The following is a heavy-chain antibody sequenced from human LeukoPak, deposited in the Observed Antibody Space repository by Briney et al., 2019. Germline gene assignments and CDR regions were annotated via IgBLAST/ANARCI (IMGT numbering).Heavy chain of an antibody. CDR1: GGSFSGYY. Sequence: SETLSLTCAVYGGSFSGYYWSWIRQPPGKGLEWIGEINHSGSTNYNPSLKSRVTISVDTSKNQFSLKLSSVTAADTAVYYCARSGGYGPNFDYWGQGTLVTVSS. J-gene: IGHJ4*02. D-gene: IGHD4/OR15-4a*01. CDR3: ARSGGYGPNFDY. CDR2: INHSGST. V-gene: IGHV4-34*01.